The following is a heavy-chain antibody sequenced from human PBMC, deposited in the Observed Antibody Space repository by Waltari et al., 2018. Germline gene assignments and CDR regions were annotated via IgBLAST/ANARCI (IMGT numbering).Heavy chain of an antibody. D-gene: IGHD6-6*01. CDR2: ISSSGSTI. CDR3: TLGGSSSHEAFDI. J-gene: IGHJ3*02. CDR1: GLPFRRCE. V-gene: IGHV3-48*03. Sequence: EVQLVESGGGLVQPGGSLRLSWAAAGLPFRRCEMTRVSQAPGKGLEWVLYISSSGSTIYYADSVKGRVTISRDNAKNSLYLQMNSLRAEDTAVYYCTLGGSSSHEAFDIWGQGTMVTVSS.